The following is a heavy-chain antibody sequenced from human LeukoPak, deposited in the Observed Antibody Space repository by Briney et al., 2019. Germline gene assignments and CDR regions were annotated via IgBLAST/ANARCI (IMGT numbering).Heavy chain of an antibody. D-gene: IGHD5-12*01. CDR2: TSGSGGST. CDR1: GFTFSSYA. J-gene: IGHJ4*02. Sequence: GGSLRLSCAASGFTFSSYAMSWVRQAPGKGLEWVSATSGSGGSTYYADSVKGRFTISRDNSKNTLYLQMNSLRAEDTAVYYCAKAGVVATIDQYDYWGQGTLVTVSS. CDR3: AKAGVVATIDQYDY. V-gene: IGHV3-23*01.